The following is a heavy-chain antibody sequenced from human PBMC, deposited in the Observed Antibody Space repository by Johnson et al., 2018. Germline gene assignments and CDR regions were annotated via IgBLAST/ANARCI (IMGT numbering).Heavy chain of an antibody. Sequence: QVQLQQWGAGLLKPSETLSLTCAVYGDSISNYYWTWIRQPPGKGLEWIGEISPSGNTNYNPSLKSRVTVSLDTSKNQLSLNLSSVTAADKAVYYSAKTVYCTNGVCYIYYYYYYMDVWSKGTTVTVSS. CDR2: ISPSGNT. CDR1: GDSISNYY. CDR3: AKTVYCTNGVCYIYYYYYYMDV. V-gene: IGHV4-34*01. D-gene: IGHD2-8*01. J-gene: IGHJ6*03.